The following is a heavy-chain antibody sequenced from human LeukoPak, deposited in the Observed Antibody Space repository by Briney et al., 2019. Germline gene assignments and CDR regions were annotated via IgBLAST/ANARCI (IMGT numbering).Heavy chain of an antibody. Sequence: GGSLRLSCAVSGFTVSNYGMPWVRQAPGKGLEWVSTIGGDGRTHYADSVKGRFTISRDNSKNTVYLQMNGPRVEDTAVYYCAALSFFDYWGQGTLVTVSS. V-gene: IGHV3-23*01. J-gene: IGHJ4*02. CDR1: GFTVSNYG. CDR2: IGGDGRT. CDR3: AALSFFDY.